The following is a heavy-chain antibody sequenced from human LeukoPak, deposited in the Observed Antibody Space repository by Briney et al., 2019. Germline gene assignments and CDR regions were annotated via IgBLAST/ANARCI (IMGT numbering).Heavy chain of an antibody. V-gene: IGHV1-8*01. J-gene: IGHJ5*02. Sequence: ASVKVSCKASGYTFTSYDINWVRQATGQGLEWMGWMNTNSGNTGYAQKFQGRVTMTRNTSISTAYMELSSLRSEDTAVYYCARIKRVLRSFNWFDPWGQGTLVTVSS. CDR1: GYTFTSYD. CDR2: MNTNSGNT. D-gene: IGHD3-16*01. CDR3: ARIKRVLRSFNWFDP.